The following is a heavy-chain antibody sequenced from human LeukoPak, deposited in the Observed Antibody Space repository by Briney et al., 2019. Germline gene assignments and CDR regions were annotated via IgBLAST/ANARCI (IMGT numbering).Heavy chain of an antibody. J-gene: IGHJ4*02. D-gene: IGHD5-18*01. CDR2: IKSKTDGGTT. V-gene: IGHV3-15*01. CDR1: GFTFSNAW. Sequence: GGSLRLSCAASGFTFSNAWMSWVRQAPGKGLEWVGRIKSKTDGGTTDYAAPVKGRFTISRDDSENTLYLQMNSLKTEDTAVYYCTTARIQLWLVYWGQGTLVTVSS. CDR3: TTARIQLWLVY.